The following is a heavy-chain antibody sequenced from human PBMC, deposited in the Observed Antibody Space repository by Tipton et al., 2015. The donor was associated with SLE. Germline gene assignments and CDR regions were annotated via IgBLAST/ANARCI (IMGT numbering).Heavy chain of an antibody. CDR2: IYYSGST. CDR1: GGSFSGYY. CDR3: ASGSSSWSEDY. V-gene: IGHV4-59*01. Sequence: TLSLTCAVYGGSFSGYYWSWIRQPPGKGLEWIGYIYYSGSTNYNPSLKSRVTISVDTSKNQFSLKLSSVTAADTAVYYCASGSSSWSEDYWGQGTLVTVSS. J-gene: IGHJ4*02. D-gene: IGHD6-13*01.